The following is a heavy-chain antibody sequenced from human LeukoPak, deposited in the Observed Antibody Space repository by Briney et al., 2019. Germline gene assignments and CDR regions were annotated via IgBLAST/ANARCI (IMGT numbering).Heavy chain of an antibody. V-gene: IGHV3-48*01. CDR3: ARDRDYGDYGFHDY. CDR2: ISSSSSTI. Sequence: PGGSLRLSCAASEFTFSSYSMNWVRQAPGKGLEWVSYISSSSSTIYYADSVKGRFTISRDNAKNSLYLQMNSLRAEDTAVYYCARDRDYGDYGFHDYWGQGTLVTVSS. CDR1: EFTFSSYS. D-gene: IGHD4-17*01. J-gene: IGHJ4*02.